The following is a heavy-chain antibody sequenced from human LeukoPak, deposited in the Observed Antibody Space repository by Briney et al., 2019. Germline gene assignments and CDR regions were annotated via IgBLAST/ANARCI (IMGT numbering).Heavy chain of an antibody. CDR3: ARAMDIVATLDY. D-gene: IGHD5-12*01. CDR2: INWNGGST. J-gene: IGHJ4*02. CDR1: GFTFDDYG. V-gene: IGHV3-20*04. Sequence: GGSLRLSCAASGFTFDDYGMSWARQAPGKGLEWVSGINWNGGSTGYADSVKGRFTISRDNAKNSLYLQMNSLRAEDTALYYCARAMDIVATLDYWGQGTLVTVSS.